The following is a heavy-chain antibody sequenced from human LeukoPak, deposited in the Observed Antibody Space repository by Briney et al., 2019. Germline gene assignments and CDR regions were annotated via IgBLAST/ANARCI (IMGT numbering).Heavy chain of an antibody. D-gene: IGHD3-10*01. V-gene: IGHV4-31*03. Sequence: SQTLPLTCTVSGGSISSGVYYWGWLRPHPGKGLEWIGYIYYSGSTYSNSSLKSRLTMSVDICKNPFSLKLSSVTAADTAVYYCARGVKGLRGAFDIWGQGTMVTVSS. J-gene: IGHJ3*02. CDR1: GGSISSGVYY. CDR3: ARGVKGLRGAFDI. CDR2: IYYSGST.